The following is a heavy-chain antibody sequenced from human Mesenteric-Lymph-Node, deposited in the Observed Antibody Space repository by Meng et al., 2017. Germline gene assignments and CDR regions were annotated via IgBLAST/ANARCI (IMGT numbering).Heavy chain of an antibody. Sequence: QVPRQESGPGLVKPSTTLSLTFTVSGGSISSGDYYWSWIHQPPGKGLEWIGYIYYSGSTYYNPSLKSRVTISVDTSKNQFSLKLSSVTAADTAVYYCARGPTTYFDYWGQGTLVTVSS. CDR3: ARGPTTYFDY. J-gene: IGHJ4*02. CDR2: IYYSGST. CDR1: GGSISSGDYY. V-gene: IGHV4-30-4*01. D-gene: IGHD4-17*01.